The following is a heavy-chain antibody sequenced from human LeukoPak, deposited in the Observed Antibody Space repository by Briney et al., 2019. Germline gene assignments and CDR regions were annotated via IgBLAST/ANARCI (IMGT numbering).Heavy chain of an antibody. Sequence: SETLSLTCTVSGGSISSYCWSWIRQPPGKGLEWIGYIYYSGSTNYNPSLKSRVTISVDTSKNQFSLKLSSVTAADTAVYYCARDRERFDYWGQGTLVTVSS. V-gene: IGHV4-59*01. D-gene: IGHD1-1*01. CDR3: ARDRERFDY. J-gene: IGHJ4*02. CDR2: IYYSGST. CDR1: GGSISSYC.